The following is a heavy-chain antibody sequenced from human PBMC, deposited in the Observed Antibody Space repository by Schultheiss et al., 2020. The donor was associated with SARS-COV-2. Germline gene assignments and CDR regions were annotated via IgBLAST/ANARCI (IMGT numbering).Heavy chain of an antibody. V-gene: IGHV3-49*04. CDR2: IRTKAYGGTT. CDR3: ARTSLSY. CDR1: GFIFRDFS. Sequence: GGSLRLSCEGSGFIFRDFSMSWVRQAPGKGLEWVGFIRTKAYGGTTEYAASVKGRFTISRDDSKSIAYLQMNSLKTEDTAVYYCARTSLSYWGQGALVTVSS. D-gene: IGHD3-9*01. J-gene: IGHJ4*02.